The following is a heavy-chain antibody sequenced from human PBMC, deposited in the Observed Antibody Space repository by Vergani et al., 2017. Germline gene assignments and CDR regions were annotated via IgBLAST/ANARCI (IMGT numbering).Heavy chain of an antibody. CDR2: IYTSGST. CDR3: ARLDYSKVVDV. Sequence: QVQLQESGPGLVKPSQTLSLTCTVPGGSISSGSYYWSWIRQPAGKGLEWIGRIYTSGSTNYNPSLKSRVTISVDTSKNQFSLKLSSVTAADTAVYYCARLDYSKVVDVWGQGTTVTVSS. D-gene: IGHD4-11*01. CDR1: GGSISSGSYY. V-gene: IGHV4-61*02. J-gene: IGHJ6*02.